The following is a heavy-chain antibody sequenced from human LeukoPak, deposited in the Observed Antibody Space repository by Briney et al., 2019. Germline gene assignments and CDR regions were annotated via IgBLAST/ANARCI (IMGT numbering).Heavy chain of an antibody. Sequence: KPSETLSLTCAVYGGSFSGYYWSWIRQPPGKGLEWIGEINHSGSTNYNPSLKSRVTISVDTSKNQFSLKLSSVTAADTAVYYCARGFGSRGDYWGQGTLVTVSS. CDR1: GGSFSGYY. CDR2: INHSGST. V-gene: IGHV4-34*01. D-gene: IGHD3-16*01. CDR3: ARGFGSRGDY. J-gene: IGHJ4*02.